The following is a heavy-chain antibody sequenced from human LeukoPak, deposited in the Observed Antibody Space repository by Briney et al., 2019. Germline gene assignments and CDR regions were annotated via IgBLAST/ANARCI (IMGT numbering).Heavy chain of an antibody. Sequence: KPSETLSLTCTVSGYSINSGYYWGWIRQPPGKGLEWIGSIYYSGSTYYNPSLKSRVTISVDTSKNQFSLKLSSVTAADTAVYYCARDHPYQLWLFDYWGQGTLVTVSS. V-gene: IGHV4-38-2*02. CDR1: GYSINSGYY. CDR2: IYYSGST. CDR3: ARDHPYQLWLFDY. J-gene: IGHJ4*02. D-gene: IGHD5-18*01.